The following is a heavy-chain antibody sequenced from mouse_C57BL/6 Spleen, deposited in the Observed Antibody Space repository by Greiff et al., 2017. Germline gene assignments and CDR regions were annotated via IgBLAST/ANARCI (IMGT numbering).Heavy chain of an antibody. Sequence: VQLQQSGPELVKPGASVKISCKASGYAFSSSWMNWVKQRPGQGLEWIGRIYPGDGDTNYNGKFKGKATLTADKSSSTAYMQLRSLTSEDSAVYFCARYYYDSSSYFDYWGQGTTLTVSS. J-gene: IGHJ2*01. V-gene: IGHV1-82*01. CDR1: GYAFSSSW. CDR3: ARYYYDSSSYFDY. CDR2: IYPGDGDT. D-gene: IGHD1-1*01.